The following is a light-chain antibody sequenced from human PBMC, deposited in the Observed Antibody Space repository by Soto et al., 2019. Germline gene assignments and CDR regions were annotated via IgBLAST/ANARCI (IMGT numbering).Light chain of an antibody. V-gene: IGLV2-18*02. CDR1: SSDVGSYNR. J-gene: IGLJ2*01. CDR3: RSYTSSSTGV. CDR2: EVS. Sequence: QSALTQPPSVSGSPGQSVTISCTGTSSDVGSYNRVSWYQQPPGTAPKLLIYEVSNRPSGVPDRFSGSKSGNTASLTISGLQAEDEADYYCRSYTSSSTGVFGGGTKVTVL.